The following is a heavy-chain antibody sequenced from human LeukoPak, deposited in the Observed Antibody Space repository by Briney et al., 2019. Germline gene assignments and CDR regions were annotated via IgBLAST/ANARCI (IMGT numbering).Heavy chain of an antibody. V-gene: IGHV1-69*06. CDR1: GGTFSSHA. CDR2: IIPLFGTT. J-gene: IGHJ6*02. Sequence: SVKVSCKSSGGTFSSHAIHWVRQAPGQGLEWMGGIIPLFGTTNYAQKFQGRVTITADKSTSTAYMELSSLRSEDTAVYYCARSVGVAGTVSVYYYYGMDVWGQGTTVTVSS. D-gene: IGHD6-19*01. CDR3: ARSVGVAGTVSVYYYYGMDV.